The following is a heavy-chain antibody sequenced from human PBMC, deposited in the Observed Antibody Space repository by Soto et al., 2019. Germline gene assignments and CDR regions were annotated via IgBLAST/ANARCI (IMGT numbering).Heavy chain of an antibody. CDR3: VRVGPQFYFDY. J-gene: IGHJ4*02. CDR1: GFTFSGHY. CDR2: TRKKANSYTT. Sequence: PGGSLRLSCAASGFTFSGHYMDWVRQAPGRGLEWVGRTRKKANSYTTEYAASVKGRFTISRDDSKSSLYLQMDSLKTEDTAVYYCVRVGPQFYFDYWGQGTLVPSPQ. V-gene: IGHV3-72*01.